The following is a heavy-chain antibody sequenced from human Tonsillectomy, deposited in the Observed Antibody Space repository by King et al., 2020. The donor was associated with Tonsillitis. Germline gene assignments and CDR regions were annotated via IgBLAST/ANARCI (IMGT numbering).Heavy chain of an antibody. V-gene: IGHV1-2*02. D-gene: IGHD2-2*02. Sequence: QLVQSGAEVKKPGASVKVSCKASGCTFTGYFMHWVRQAPGQGLEWMGWINPNSGGTNYAQKFQGRVTMTRDTSINTAYMELSRLTSDDTAVYYCARDRCSSNSCYTEFNYWGQGTLVTVSS. CDR1: GCTFTGYF. CDR3: ARDRCSSNSCYTEFNY. J-gene: IGHJ4*02. CDR2: INPNSGGT.